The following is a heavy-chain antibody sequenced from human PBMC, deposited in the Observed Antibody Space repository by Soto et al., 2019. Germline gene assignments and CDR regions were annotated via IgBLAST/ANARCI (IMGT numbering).Heavy chain of an antibody. V-gene: IGHV3-13*01. Sequence: EVQLVESGGGLVQPGGSLRLSCAASGFTFSSYDMHWVRQATGKGLEWVSAIGTAGDTYYPGSVKGRFTISRENAKNSLYLQMNSLRAGDTAVYYCARDGGGAVAAKGHAFDIWGQGKMVTVSS. D-gene: IGHD6-19*01. CDR3: ARDGGGAVAAKGHAFDI. CDR2: IGTAGDT. J-gene: IGHJ3*02. CDR1: GFTFSSYD.